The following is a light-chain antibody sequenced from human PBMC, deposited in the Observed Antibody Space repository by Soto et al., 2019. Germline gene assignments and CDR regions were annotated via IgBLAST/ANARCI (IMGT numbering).Light chain of an antibody. CDR1: QSVGSSY. J-gene: IGKJ1*01. CDR3: QQYCSSLPAT. V-gene: IGKV3-20*01. Sequence: EIVLTQSPGTLSLSPGDRATLSCRASQSVGSSYLAWYQQKPGQAPRLLIYSASTRATGVPDRFSGSGSGTDFTLTIRRLEPEDFAVYYCQQYCSSLPATFGQGTKVEIK. CDR2: SAS.